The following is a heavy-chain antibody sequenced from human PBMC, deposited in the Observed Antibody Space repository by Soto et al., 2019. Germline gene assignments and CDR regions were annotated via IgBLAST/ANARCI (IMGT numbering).Heavy chain of an antibody. CDR3: GRREIQGPIDY. D-gene: IGHD1-26*01. CDR2: IYYSGTT. V-gene: IGHV4-28*01. Sequence: QVQLQESGPGLVKPSDTLSLTCAVSGYSISSSNWWGWIRQPPGKGLEWIGYIYYSGTTYYNPSLKSPVTMSVDTSMNQFSLKLTSVTAVDTAVYYCGRREIQGPIDYWGQGTLVTVSS. CDR1: GYSISSSNW. J-gene: IGHJ4*02.